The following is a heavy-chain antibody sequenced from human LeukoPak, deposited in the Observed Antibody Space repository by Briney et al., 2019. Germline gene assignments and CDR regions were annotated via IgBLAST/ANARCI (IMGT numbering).Heavy chain of an antibody. J-gene: IGHJ6*02. CDR1: GYSCTGYF. D-gene: IGHD3-10*01. CDR2: INPNSGDT. Sequence: ASVKVSCKTSGYSCTGYFMHWVRQAPGQGLEWMGWINPNSGDTKYAQRFRGRVTMTRDTSINTAYMEMRRLTSDDTAVYYCARVPSMIRGVVNYGMDVWGQGTTVTVSS. V-gene: IGHV1-2*02. CDR3: ARVPSMIRGVVNYGMDV.